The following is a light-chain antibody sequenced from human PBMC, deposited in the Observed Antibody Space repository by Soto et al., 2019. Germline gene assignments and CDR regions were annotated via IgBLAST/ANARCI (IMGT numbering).Light chain of an antibody. V-gene: IGLV2-14*01. CDR2: DVT. Sequence: QSVLTQPASVSGSPGQSITISCTGTSSDVGGYKYVSWYQLHPGTAPKLVIYDVTNRPSGVSNRFSGSIDSSSNSASLTISGLKTEDEADYYCQSYDSSNHWVFGGGTKLTVL. J-gene: IGLJ3*02. CDR3: QSYDSSNHWV. CDR1: SSDVGGYKY.